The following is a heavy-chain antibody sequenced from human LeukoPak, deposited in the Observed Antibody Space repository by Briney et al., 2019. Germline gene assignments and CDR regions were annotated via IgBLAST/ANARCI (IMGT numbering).Heavy chain of an antibody. CDR2: INHSGST. CDR3: ARRVGGRFDS. J-gene: IGHJ4*02. V-gene: IGHV4-34*01. CDR1: GGSFSGYY. Sequence: DPSETLSLTCAVYGGSFSGYYWSRIRQPPGKGLEWIGEINHSGSTNYNPSLKSRVTISVDKSKNQFSLKLSSVTAADTAVYYCARRVGGRFDSWGQGTLVTVSS.